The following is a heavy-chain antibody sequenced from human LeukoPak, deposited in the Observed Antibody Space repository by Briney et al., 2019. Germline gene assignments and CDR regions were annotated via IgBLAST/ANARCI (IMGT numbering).Heavy chain of an antibody. J-gene: IGHJ4*02. CDR3: ARGLDFDY. CDR1: GFSFSSYW. D-gene: IGHD6-6*01. Sequence: RGSLRDSCAGSGFSFSSYWMHWVRQTPDKGLVWVSRINSGGTHRTYADSVKGRFPLSRDNANKTLYLQMDSLSAGDTGIYYCARGLDFDYWGQG. V-gene: IGHV3-74*01. CDR2: INSGGTHR.